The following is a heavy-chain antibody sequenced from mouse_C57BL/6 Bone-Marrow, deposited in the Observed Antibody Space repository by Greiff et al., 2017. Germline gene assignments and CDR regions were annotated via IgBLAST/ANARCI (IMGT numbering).Heavy chain of an antibody. V-gene: IGHV1-69*01. D-gene: IGHD2-3*01. CDR3: ARNYDGSMDY. CDR2: IVPSDSYT. Sequence: QVQLQQPGAELVMPGASVKLSCKASGYTFTSYWMHWVKQRPGQGLEWIGEIVPSDSYTNYNQKFKGKSTFTVDKSSSTAYMQLSSLTSEYSAVYYCARNYDGSMDYWGQGTSVTVSS. J-gene: IGHJ4*01. CDR1: GYTFTSYW.